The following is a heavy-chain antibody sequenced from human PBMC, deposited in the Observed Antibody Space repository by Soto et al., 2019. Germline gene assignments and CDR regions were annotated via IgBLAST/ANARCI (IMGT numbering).Heavy chain of an antibody. Sequence: EVQLVESGGGLVQPGGSLKLSCAASGFTFSGSAMHWVRQASGKGLEWVGRIRSKANSYATAYAASVKGRFTISRDDSKNTAYLQMNSLKTEDTAVYYCAKDRGQWLVLHYFDYWGQGTLVTVSS. CDR2: IRSKANSYAT. V-gene: IGHV3-73*02. CDR3: AKDRGQWLVLHYFDY. J-gene: IGHJ4*02. D-gene: IGHD6-19*01. CDR1: GFTFSGSA.